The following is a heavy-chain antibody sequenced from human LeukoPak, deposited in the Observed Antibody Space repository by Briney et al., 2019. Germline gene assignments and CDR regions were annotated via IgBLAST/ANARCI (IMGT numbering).Heavy chain of an antibody. CDR3: ARDFRWFDY. Sequence: SQTLSLTCTVSGGSISSGSYYWSWIRQPAGKGLEWIGRIYTSGSTNYSPSLKSRVTMSVDTSKNQFSLKLSSVTAADTAVYYCARDFRWFDYWGQGTLVTVSS. V-gene: IGHV4-61*02. CDR1: GGSISSGSYY. CDR2: IYTSGST. J-gene: IGHJ4*02. D-gene: IGHD6-13*01.